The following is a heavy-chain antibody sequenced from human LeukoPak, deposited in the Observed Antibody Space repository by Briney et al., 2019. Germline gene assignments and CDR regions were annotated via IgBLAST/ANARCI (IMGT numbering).Heavy chain of an antibody. J-gene: IGHJ4*02. CDR2: ISGTSHLI. D-gene: IGHD3-16*01. Sequence: GGSLRLSCAASGFTFSTYSIDWVRQAPGKGLEWVSYISGTSHLIYYADSVKGRFTISRDNTKNSLYLEMNSLKAEDTAVYYCVRGGGHFDLWGQGTLVTVSS. CDR1: GFTFSTYS. V-gene: IGHV3-48*04. CDR3: VRGGGHFDL.